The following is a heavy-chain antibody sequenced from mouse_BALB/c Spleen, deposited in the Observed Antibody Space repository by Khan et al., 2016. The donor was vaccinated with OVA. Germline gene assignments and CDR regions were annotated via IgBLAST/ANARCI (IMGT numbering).Heavy chain of an antibody. CDR1: GFSLSTYG. J-gene: IGHJ3*01. D-gene: IGHD2-4*01. Sequence: QVQLQQSGPGLVQPSQSLSITCTVSGFSLSTYGVHWVRQSPGKGLEWLGVIWSGGSTDYSAAFISRLSISKDNSKSQVFFKMNSLQADDTAIYXCAKNYDYDEGLTYWGQGTLVTVSA. V-gene: IGHV2-2*01. CDR3: AKNYDYDEGLTY. CDR2: IWSGGST.